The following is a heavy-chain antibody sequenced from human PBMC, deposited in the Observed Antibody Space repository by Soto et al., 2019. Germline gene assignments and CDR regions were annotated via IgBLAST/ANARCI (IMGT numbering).Heavy chain of an antibody. CDR2: VYATGTT. CDR3: VRDGSKTLRDWFDP. CDR1: GGSISKFY. Sequence: QVQLQESGPGVVKPSETLSLSCSVSGGSISKFYWSWIRKTAGKGLEWMGRVYATGTTDYNPSLRSRVTMSVDISKKTFSLRLTSVTAADMGVYYCVRDGSKTLRDWFDPWGQGKLVTVSS. J-gene: IGHJ5*02. V-gene: IGHV4-4*07.